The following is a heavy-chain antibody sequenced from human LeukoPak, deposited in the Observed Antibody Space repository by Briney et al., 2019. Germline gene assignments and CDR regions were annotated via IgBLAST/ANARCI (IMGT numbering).Heavy chain of an antibody. CDR3: ARVGHPWGIEDAFDI. CDR2: TYYRSKWYN. D-gene: IGHD3-16*01. V-gene: IGHV6-1*01. Sequence: SQTLSLTCAISGDGVSSNSATWNWIRQSPSRGLEWLGRTYYRSKWYNDYAVSVKSRITINPDTSKNQFSLQLNSVTSEDTAVYYCARVGHPWGIEDAFDIWGQGTMVTVSS. CDR1: GDGVSSNSAT. J-gene: IGHJ3*02.